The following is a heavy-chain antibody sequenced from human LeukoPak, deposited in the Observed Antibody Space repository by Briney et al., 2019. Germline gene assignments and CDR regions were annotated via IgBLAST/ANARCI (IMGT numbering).Heavy chain of an antibody. CDR1: GGSVSSGYYY. V-gene: IGHV4-61*01. D-gene: IGHD1-26*01. CDR3: ARDLSGSYGMDV. CDR2: IYYSGST. Sequence: SETLSLTCTVSGGSVSSGYYYWSWIRQPPGKGLEWIGYIYYSGSTNYNPSLKSRVTISVDTSKNQFSLKLSSVTAADTAVYYCARDLSGSYGMDVWGQGTTVTVSS. J-gene: IGHJ6*02.